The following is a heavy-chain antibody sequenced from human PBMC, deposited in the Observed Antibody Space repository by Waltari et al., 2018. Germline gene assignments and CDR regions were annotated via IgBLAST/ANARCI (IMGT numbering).Heavy chain of an antibody. CDR1: GFSFSDYN. D-gene: IGHD3-10*01. CDR3: ARDAIFYGSGSYDP. CDR2: ISSKSTYI. J-gene: IGHJ5*02. Sequence: QLVESGGGLVKPGSSLRLSCAASGFSFSDYNMHWLRRAPGKGRAWVSAISSKSTYIYYADPVRCRFSISRENAENSLFLQMNNLRGEDTAVYYCARDAIFYGSGSYDPWGQGTRVTVSS. V-gene: IGHV3-21*01.